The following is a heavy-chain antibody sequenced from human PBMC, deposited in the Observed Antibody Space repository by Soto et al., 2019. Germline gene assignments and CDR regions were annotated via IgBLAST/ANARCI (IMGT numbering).Heavy chain of an antibody. CDR2: IYYSGST. CDR3: ARQGSIAARINWFDP. J-gene: IGHJ5*02. Sequence: SETLSLTCTASGGSISSSSYYWGWIRQPPGKGLEWIGSIYYSGSTYYNPSLKSRVTISVDTSKNQFSLKLSSVTAADTAVYYCARQGSIAARINWFDPWGQGTLVTVSS. V-gene: IGHV4-39*01. D-gene: IGHD6-6*01. CDR1: GGSISSSSYY.